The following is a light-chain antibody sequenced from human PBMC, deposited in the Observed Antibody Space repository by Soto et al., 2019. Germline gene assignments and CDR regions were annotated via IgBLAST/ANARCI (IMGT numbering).Light chain of an antibody. V-gene: IGKV1-5*01. J-gene: IGKJ4*01. CDR3: QQYNSYCT. CDR1: QSISSW. Sequence: DIQMTQSPSTLSASVGDRVTITCRASQSISSWLAWYQQKPGKAPKLLIYDASSLESGVPSRFSGSGSGTEFTLTISSLQPDDSATYYCQQYNSYCTFGGGTKVEIK. CDR2: DAS.